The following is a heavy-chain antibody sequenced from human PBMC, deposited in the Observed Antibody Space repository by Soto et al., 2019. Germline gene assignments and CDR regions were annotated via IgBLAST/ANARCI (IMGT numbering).Heavy chain of an antibody. CDR1: GFTFSSYG. J-gene: IGHJ6*02. D-gene: IGHD1-1*01. CDR3: AKVIPTGTLPASYYCYGMDV. Sequence: GGSLRLSCAASGFTFSSYGMHWVRQAPGKGLEWVAVISYDGSNKYYADSVKGRFTISRDNSKNTLYLQMNSLRAEDPAVYYCAKVIPTGTLPASYYCYGMDVWGQGTTVTVSS. V-gene: IGHV3-30*18. CDR2: ISYDGSNK.